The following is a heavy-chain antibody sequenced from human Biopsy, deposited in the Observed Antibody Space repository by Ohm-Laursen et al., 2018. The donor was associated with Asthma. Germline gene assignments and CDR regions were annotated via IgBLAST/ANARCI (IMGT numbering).Heavy chain of an antibody. CDR1: GFTFGDYW. V-gene: IGHV3-7*01. CDR2: IKHDGSEK. CDR3: ARTFHFWSPYHAEHFQL. Sequence: SLRLSCAACGFTFGDYWMSWVRQVPGKGLEWVANIKHDGSEKNHVDSLKGRFTISRDNAKNSLYLQMNSLRAEDTAVYYCARTFHFWSPYHAEHFQLWGQGTLVTVSS. D-gene: IGHD3-3*02. J-gene: IGHJ1*01.